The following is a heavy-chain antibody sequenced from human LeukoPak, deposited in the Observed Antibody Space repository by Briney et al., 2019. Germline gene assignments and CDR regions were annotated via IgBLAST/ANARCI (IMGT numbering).Heavy chain of an antibody. J-gene: IGHJ4*02. CDR2: IYSGGST. CDR3: ARGQYYDFWSGYYLDY. Sequence: PGGSLRLSCAASGFTVSSNYMSWVRQAPGKGLEWVSVIYSGGSTYYADSVKGRFTISRDNSKNTLYLRMNSLRAEDTAVYYCARGQYYDFWSGYYLDYWGQGTLVTVSS. D-gene: IGHD3-3*01. CDR1: GFTVSSNY. V-gene: IGHV3-66*01.